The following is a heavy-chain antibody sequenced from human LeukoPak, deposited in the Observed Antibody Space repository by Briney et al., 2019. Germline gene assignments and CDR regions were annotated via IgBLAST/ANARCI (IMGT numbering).Heavy chain of an antibody. Sequence: GGSLRLSCVASGFTFSNTWMSWVRQAPGKGLEWVANIKQDGSEKYYVDSVKGRFTISRDNAKNSLYLQMNSLRAEAWAVYYCARDVARWGSTGGQGPLVTVSS. CDR2: IKQDGSEK. CDR3: ARDVARWGST. J-gene: IGHJ4*02. V-gene: IGHV3-7*01. CDR1: GFTFSNTW. D-gene: IGHD5-12*01.